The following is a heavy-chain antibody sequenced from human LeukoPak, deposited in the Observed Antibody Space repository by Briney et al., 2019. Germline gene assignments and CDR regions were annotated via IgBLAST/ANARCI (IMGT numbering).Heavy chain of an antibody. CDR2: IYYSGST. CDR1: GGSISSSSYY. J-gene: IGHJ5*02. D-gene: IGHD6-19*01. CDR3: APMYSSGWPRPNWFDP. Sequence: SETLSLTCTVPGGSISSSSYYWGWIRQPPGKGLEWIGSIYYSGSTYYNPSLKSRVTISVDTSKNQFSLKLSSVTAADTAVYYCAPMYSSGWPRPNWFDPWGQGTLVTVSS. V-gene: IGHV4-39*01.